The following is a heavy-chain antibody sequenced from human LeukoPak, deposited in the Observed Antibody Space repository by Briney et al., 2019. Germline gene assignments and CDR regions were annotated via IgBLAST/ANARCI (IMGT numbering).Heavy chain of an antibody. CDR2: IYYSGST. CDR1: GGSISSYY. D-gene: IGHD6-13*01. CDR3: ARDPYSSSWWYFDL. V-gene: IGHV4-59*01. Sequence: PSETLSLTCTVSGGSISSYYWSWIRQPPGKGLEWIGYIYYSGSTNYNPSLKSRVTISVDTSKNQFSLKLSSVTAADTAVYYCARDPYSSSWWYFDLWGRGTLVTVSS. J-gene: IGHJ2*01.